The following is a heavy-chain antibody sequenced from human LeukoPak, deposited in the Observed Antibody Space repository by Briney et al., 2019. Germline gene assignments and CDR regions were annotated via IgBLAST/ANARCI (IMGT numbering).Heavy chain of an antibody. CDR1: GFTFSSYA. CDR2: ISGSGGST. J-gene: IGHJ4*02. D-gene: IGHD6-13*01. Sequence: QPGGSLRLSCAASGFTFSSYAMSWVRQAPGKGLEWVPAISGSGGSTYYAGSVKGRFTISRDNSKNTLYLQMNSLRAEDTAVYYCAKVLFGAAAKFFDYWGQGTLVTVSS. V-gene: IGHV3-23*01. CDR3: AKVLFGAAAKFFDY.